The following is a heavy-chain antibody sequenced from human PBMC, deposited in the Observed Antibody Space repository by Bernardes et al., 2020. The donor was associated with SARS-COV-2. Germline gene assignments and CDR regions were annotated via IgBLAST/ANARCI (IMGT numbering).Heavy chain of an antibody. CDR3: AKSRGDISGYYFLRAFDI. CDR2: ISGSGGST. CDR1: GFTFSNYA. D-gene: IGHD3-22*01. J-gene: IGHJ3*02. Sequence: GGSLRLSCAASGFTFSNYAMNWVRQAPGKGLEWVSGISGSGGSTFYANSVKGRFTISRDNSRDTLYLQMNSLRAEDTAVYYCAKSRGDISGYYFLRAFDIWGQGTMVTVSS. V-gene: IGHV3-23*01.